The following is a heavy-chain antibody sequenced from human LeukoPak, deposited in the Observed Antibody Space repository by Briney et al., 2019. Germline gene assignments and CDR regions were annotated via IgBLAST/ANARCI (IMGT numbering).Heavy chain of an antibody. CDR2: TDPNSGDT. CDR1: GYTFAGNY. CDR3: ARCPYYYDSSGYHRGEYFQH. Sequence: VASVKASCKASGYTFAGNYIDWVRQAPGQGLEWMGSTDPNSGDTNYTRKFQGRVSLTRETSISTAYMELSRLTSDDTPFYNCARCPYYYDSSGYHRGEYFQHWGQGTLVTVSS. V-gene: IGHV1-2*02. D-gene: IGHD3-22*01. J-gene: IGHJ1*01.